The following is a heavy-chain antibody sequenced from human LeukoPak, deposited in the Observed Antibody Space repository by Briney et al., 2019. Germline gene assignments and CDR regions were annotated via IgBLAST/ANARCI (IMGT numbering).Heavy chain of an antibody. CDR1: GGSIRSSSHY. CDR3: ARVSLVRGAPDYYFDY. J-gene: IGHJ4*02. CDR2: IYHSGTT. D-gene: IGHD3-10*01. V-gene: IGHV4-39*07. Sequence: SETLSLTCTVSGGSIRSSSHYWGWIRQPPGEGLEWIGIIYHSGTTYYNASLKSRVTISVDTSKNQFSLKLSSVTAADTAVYYCARVSLVRGAPDYYFDYWGQGTLVTVSS.